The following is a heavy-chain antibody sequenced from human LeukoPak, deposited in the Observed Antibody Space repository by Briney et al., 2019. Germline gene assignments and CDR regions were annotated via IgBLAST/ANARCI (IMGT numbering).Heavy chain of an antibody. J-gene: IGHJ4*02. Sequence: GGSLRLSCAASGFTLRNYAMSWVRQAPGKGLEWVANIEKDGSDVHYVDSVKGRFTIFRDNDKSSLFLQMNSLRAEDAAVYYCARKLGFGRYWGQGTLVTVSS. V-gene: IGHV3-7*01. CDR1: GFTLRNYA. CDR3: ARKLGFGRY. CDR2: IEKDGSDV. D-gene: IGHD3-10*01.